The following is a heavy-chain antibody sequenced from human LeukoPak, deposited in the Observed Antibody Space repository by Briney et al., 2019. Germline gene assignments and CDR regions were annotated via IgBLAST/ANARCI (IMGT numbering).Heavy chain of an antibody. CDR1: GFTFDDYA. Sequence: GRSLRLSCAASGFTFDDYAMHWVRQAPGKGLEWVSGISWNSGSIGYADSVKGRFTISRDNAKNSLYLQMNSLRAEDTALYYCAKDGLTPRWGQGTLVTVSS. J-gene: IGHJ4*02. D-gene: IGHD2-15*01. CDR3: AKDGLTPR. V-gene: IGHV3-9*01. CDR2: ISWNSGSI.